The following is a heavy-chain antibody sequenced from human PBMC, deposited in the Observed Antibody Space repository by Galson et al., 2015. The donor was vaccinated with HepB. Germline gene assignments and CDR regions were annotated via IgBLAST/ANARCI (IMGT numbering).Heavy chain of an antibody. J-gene: IGHJ3*02. CDR2: ISGSGGST. V-gene: IGHV3-23*01. CDR1: GFTFSSYA. Sequence: SLRLSCAASGFTFSSYAMSWVRQAPGKGLEWVSAISGSGGSTYYADSVKGRFTISRDNSENTLYLQMNSLRAEDTAVYYCAKDQVKVVVPAATDAFDIWGQGTMVTVSS. CDR3: AKDQVKVVVPAATDAFDI. D-gene: IGHD2-2*01.